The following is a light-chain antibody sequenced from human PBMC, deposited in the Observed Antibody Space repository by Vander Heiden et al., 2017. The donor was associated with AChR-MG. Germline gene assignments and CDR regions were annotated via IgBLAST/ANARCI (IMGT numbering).Light chain of an antibody. CDR1: QSVSSY. J-gene: IGKJ3*01. V-gene: IGKV3-11*01. CDR2: DAS. Sequence: VLTQSPATLSLSPGERATFPCRASQSVSSYLAWYQQKPGKDPRRLIYDASNRATGIPARFSGSGSGTDFTLTISSLEPEDFAVYYCLQRSNWPVTFGHGTKVDIK. CDR3: LQRSNWPVT.